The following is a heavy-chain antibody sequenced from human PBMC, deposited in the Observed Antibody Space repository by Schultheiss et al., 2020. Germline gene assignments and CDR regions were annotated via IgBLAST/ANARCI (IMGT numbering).Heavy chain of an antibody. D-gene: IGHD4-17*01. CDR3: ARARGSGRTTVTRGSDNWFDP. V-gene: IGHV4-34*01. J-gene: IGHJ5*02. CDR2: INHTGST. Sequence: SETLSLTCVVYGASFSGYSWNWIRQPPGKGLEWIGEINHTGSTNYNPSLKSRVTMSVDTSKNQISLKLSSVTAADTAVYYCARARGSGRTTVTRGSDNWFDPWGQGTLVTVSS. CDR1: GASFSGYS.